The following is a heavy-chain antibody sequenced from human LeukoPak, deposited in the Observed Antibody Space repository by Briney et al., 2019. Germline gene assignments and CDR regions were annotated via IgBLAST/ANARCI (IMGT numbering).Heavy chain of an antibody. CDR3: AILTTLKSVDY. V-gene: IGHV4-34*01. Sequence: SETLSLTXAVYGGSFSGYYWSWIRQPPGKGLEWIGEINHSGSTNYNPSLKSRVTISVDTSKNQFSLKLSSVTAADTAVYYCAILTTLKSVDYWGQGTLVTVSS. J-gene: IGHJ4*02. D-gene: IGHD3-9*01. CDR1: GGSFSGYY. CDR2: INHSGST.